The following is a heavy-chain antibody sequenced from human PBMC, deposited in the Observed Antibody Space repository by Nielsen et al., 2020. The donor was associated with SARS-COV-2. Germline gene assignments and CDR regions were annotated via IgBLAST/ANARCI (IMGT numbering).Heavy chain of an antibody. Sequence: GGSLRLSCVASGFTFSSYVMHWVRQAPGKGLEYVSGISSNGVDTYYGNSVKGRFTISRDNSKNTLYLQMGRLRGEDMAVFYCARSMSNLGYYYGMDVWGQGTTVTVSS. J-gene: IGHJ6*02. V-gene: IGHV3-64*01. CDR3: ARSMSNLGYYYGMDV. D-gene: IGHD2-8*01. CDR1: GFTFSSYV. CDR2: ISSNGVDT.